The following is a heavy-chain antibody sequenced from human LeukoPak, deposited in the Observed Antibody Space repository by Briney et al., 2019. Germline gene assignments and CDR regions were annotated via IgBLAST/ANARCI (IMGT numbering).Heavy chain of an antibody. V-gene: IGHV4-59*01. D-gene: IGHD6-19*01. CDR2: IYYSGST. J-gene: IGHJ4*02. CDR1: GGSISSYY. Sequence: NPSETLSLTCTVSGGSISSYYWSWIRQPPGKGLEWIGYIYYSGSTNYNPSLKSRVTISVDTSKNQFSLKLSSVTAADTAVYYCARSGYSSGWYHFDYWGQGTQVTVSS. CDR3: ARSGYSSGWYHFDY.